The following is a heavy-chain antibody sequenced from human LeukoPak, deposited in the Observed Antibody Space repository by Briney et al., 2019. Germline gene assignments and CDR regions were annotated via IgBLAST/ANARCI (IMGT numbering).Heavy chain of an antibody. D-gene: IGHD1-1*01. V-gene: IGHV1-2*02. J-gene: IGHJ4*02. CDR1: GYTFTGYY. CDR3: ASRSLDRKPFDY. CDR2: INPNSGGT. Sequence: ASVKVSCKASGYTFTGYYMHWVRQAPGQGLEWVGWINPNSGGTNYAQKFQGRVTMTRDTSISTAYMELSRLRSDDTAVYYCASRSLDRKPFDYWGQGTLVTVSS.